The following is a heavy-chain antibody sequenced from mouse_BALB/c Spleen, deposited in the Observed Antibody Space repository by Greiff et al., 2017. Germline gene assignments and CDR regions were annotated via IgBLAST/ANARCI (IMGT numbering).Heavy chain of an antibody. D-gene: IGHD2-1*01. CDR2: ISDGGSYT. J-gene: IGHJ4*01. V-gene: IGHV5-4*02. Sequence: EVQVVESGGGLVKPGGSLKLSCAASGFTFSDYYMYWVRQTPEKRLEWVATISDGGSYTYYPDSVKGRFTISRDNAKNNLYLQMSSLKSEDTAMYYCARADGNYFMDYWGQGTSVTVSS. CDR3: ARADGNYFMDY. CDR1: GFTFSDYY.